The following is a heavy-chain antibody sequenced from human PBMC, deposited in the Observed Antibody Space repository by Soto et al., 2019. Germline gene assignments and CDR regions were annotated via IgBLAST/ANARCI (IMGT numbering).Heavy chain of an antibody. CDR3: AKGLLAIVGTTLPRDAFNI. J-gene: IGHJ3*02. CDR1: GFSFTTYV. V-gene: IGHV3-30*18. CDR2: ISHDGSYK. Sequence: PGGSMGLSCAACGFSFTTYVMHGVRQDPGKGLEWVAVISHDGSYKYYGDAVKGRFTISRDTSKNAVYLEMNSLRPEDTAVYYCAKGLLAIVGTTLPRDAFNIWGQGTMVTVSS. D-gene: IGHD1-26*01.